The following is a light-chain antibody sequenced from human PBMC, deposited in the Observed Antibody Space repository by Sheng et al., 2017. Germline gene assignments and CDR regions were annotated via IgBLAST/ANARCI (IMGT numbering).Light chain of an antibody. Sequence: EIVLTQSPGTLSLSPGDMATLSCRASQSVSNTYLAWYQQRPGQAPRLLIYGASTRASGTPARFSGSGSGTDFTLTISNLQPEDFATYYCQRLDDYPLTFGGGTKVEIK. CDR1: QSVSNTY. CDR3: QRLDDYPLT. V-gene: IGKV3-20*01. CDR2: GAS. J-gene: IGKJ4*01.